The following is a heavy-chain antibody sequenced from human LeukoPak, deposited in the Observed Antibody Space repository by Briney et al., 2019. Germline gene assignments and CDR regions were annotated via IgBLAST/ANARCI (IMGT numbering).Heavy chain of an antibody. J-gene: IGHJ4*02. CDR3: ARDKYYDILTGSFDY. Sequence: GGSLRHSCAASGFTFSSYSMNWVRQAPGKGLEWVSSISSSSSYIYYADSVKGRFTISRDNAKNSLYLQMNSLRAEDTAVYYCARDKYYDILTGSFDYWGEGTVVTVSS. V-gene: IGHV3-21*01. CDR2: ISSSSSYI. D-gene: IGHD3-9*01. CDR1: GFTFSSYS.